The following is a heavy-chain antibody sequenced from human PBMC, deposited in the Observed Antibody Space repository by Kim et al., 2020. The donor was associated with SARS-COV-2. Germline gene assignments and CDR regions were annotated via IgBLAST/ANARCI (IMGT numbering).Heavy chain of an antibody. CDR2: INHSGTT. V-gene: IGHV4-34*01. CDR1: GGSFSGYY. D-gene: IGHD4-17*01. Sequence: SETLSLTCAVYGGSFSGYYWSWIRQPPGKGLEWIGEINHSGTTKYNPSLESRVTISLDTSKSQFSMKLSSVTAADTAVYYCVSEISGTVTMDYWGRGTLVTVSS. J-gene: IGHJ4*02. CDR3: VSEISGTVTMDY.